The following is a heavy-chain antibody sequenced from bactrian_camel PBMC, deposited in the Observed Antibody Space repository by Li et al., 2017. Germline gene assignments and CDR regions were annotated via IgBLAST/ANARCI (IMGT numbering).Heavy chain of an antibody. CDR2: INDDGSTR. V-gene: IGHV3S1*01. Sequence: HVQLVESGGGLVQPGGSLRLSCAASGYTYSSHCMGWFRQAPGKGREGVAAINDDGSTRYANSVKGRFSISKVNAKHTVYLQMFNLRLDDTAMYYCAAVDRGAGTWYPFTELEYNYWGQGTQVTVS. J-gene: IGHJ4*01. CDR3: AAVDRGAGTWYPFTELEYNY. D-gene: IGHD6*01. CDR1: GYTYSSHC.